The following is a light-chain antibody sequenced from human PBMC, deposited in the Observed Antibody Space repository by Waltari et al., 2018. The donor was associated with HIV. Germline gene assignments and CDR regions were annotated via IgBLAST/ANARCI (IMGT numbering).Light chain of an antibody. J-gene: IGLJ2*01. V-gene: IGLV1-47*01. Sequence: SELTQPPSASGTPAQRITLSCSGSSSNVGRNYVYWYQQLPGTAPKVLIFMTNQRPSGVPDRFSASKSGTSASLAISGLRSEDEADYYCASWDDSLSIVVFGGGTKLTVL. CDR2: MTN. CDR1: SSNVGRNY. CDR3: ASWDDSLSIVV.